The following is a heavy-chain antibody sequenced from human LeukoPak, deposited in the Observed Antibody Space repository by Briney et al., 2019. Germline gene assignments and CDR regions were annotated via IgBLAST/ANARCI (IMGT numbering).Heavy chain of an antibody. J-gene: IGHJ4*02. V-gene: IGHV4-4*07. D-gene: IGHD3-22*01. Sequence: PSETLSLSCDVSGVSINIYYWSWLRQTPGKGLEWIGRSHGSGSTNYNPSLKNRVTISIDKSKKSSSLSLTSVTAADTALYFCARDGDYDSGVFDVWGQGTLVTVSS. CDR2: SHGSGST. CDR1: GVSINIYY. CDR3: ARDGDYDSGVFDV.